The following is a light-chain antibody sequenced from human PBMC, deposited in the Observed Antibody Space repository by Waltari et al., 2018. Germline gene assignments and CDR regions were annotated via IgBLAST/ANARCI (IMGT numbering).Light chain of an antibody. V-gene: IGLV1-47*01. CDR2: RNN. CDR3: AAWDDSLSTLL. J-gene: IGLJ2*01. Sequence: QSVLTQAPSASGTPGQRVTISCSGSSSNIRGTSYVYWYQQLPGTAPRLLIYRNNKQPSGVPDRFSGSKSGKSASLAISGLRSEDEADYYCAAWDDSLSTLLFGGGTKLTVL. CDR1: SSNIRGTSY.